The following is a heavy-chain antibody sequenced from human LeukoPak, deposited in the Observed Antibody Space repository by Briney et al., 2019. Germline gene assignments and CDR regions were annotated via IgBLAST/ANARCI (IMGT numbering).Heavy chain of an antibody. J-gene: IGHJ5*02. CDR1: GFSFSDDY. Sequence: GGSLRLSCAASGFSFSDDYMDWVRQAPGTGLEWVGRTRNKANSYTTEYAASVKGRFTISRDDSKNSLYLQMNSLKTEDTAVYYCTRGTSANYMGSWGQGTLVTVSS. D-gene: IGHD4/OR15-4a*01. CDR2: TRNKANSYTT. V-gene: IGHV3-72*01. CDR3: TRGTSANYMGS.